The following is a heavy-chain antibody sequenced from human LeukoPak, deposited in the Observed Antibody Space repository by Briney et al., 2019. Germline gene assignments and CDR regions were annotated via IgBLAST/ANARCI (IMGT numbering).Heavy chain of an antibody. J-gene: IGHJ4*02. CDR1: GFPFSSYA. CDR3: VRSLAY. Sequence: PGGSLRLSCAASGFPFSSYAMNWVRQAPGKGLEWVSVIAGSDGFAQYADSVKGRFTISRDNSKNTVYLQMNRLRVEDTALYYCVRSLAYWGQGTLVTVSS. CDR2: IAGSDGFA. V-gene: IGHV3-23*01.